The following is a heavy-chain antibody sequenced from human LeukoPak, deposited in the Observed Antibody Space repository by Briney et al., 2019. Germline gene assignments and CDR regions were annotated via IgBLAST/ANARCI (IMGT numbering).Heavy chain of an antibody. CDR3: AKEIAVAGTHWFDP. D-gene: IGHD6-19*01. CDR2: ISYDGSNK. V-gene: IGHV3-30*18. Sequence: GRSLRLSCAASGFTFSSYGMHWVRQAPGKGLEWVAVISYDGSNKYYADSVKGRFTISRDNSKNTLYLQMNSLRAEDTAVYYCAKEIAVAGTHWFDPWGQGTLVTVSS. CDR1: GFTFSSYG. J-gene: IGHJ5*02.